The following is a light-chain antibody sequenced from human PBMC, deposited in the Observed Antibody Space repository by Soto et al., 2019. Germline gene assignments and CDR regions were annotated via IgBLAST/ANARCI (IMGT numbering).Light chain of an antibody. CDR3: SSYTSSSTLV. CDR1: SSDVGGYNY. J-gene: IGLJ3*02. Sequence: QSVLTQPASVSGSPGQSITISCTGTSSDVGGYNYVSWYQQYPGKVPKLMIYDVSNRPSGVSNRFSGSKSGNTASLTISGLQAEDEADYYCSSYTSSSTLVFGGGTKLTVL. CDR2: DVS. V-gene: IGLV2-14*01.